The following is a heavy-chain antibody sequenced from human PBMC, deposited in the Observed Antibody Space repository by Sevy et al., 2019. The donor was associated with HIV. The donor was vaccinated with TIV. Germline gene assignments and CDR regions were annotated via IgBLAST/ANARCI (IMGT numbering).Heavy chain of an antibody. CDR1: GFTFGDYA. J-gene: IGHJ4*02. CDR3: TRDQWQHLVRPHCDY. D-gene: IGHD6-13*01. Sequence: GGSLRLSCTGSGFTFGDYAVSWVRQAPGKGLEWVGFIRSKVYGGTTDYAGSVKGRFTISRDDSKSIADLQMNSLKTEDTAVYYCTRDQWQHLVRPHCDYWGQGTLVTVSS. CDR2: IRSKVYGGTT. V-gene: IGHV3-49*04.